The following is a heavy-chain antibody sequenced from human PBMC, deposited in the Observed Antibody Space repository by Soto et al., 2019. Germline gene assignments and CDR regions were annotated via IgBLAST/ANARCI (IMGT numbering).Heavy chain of an antibody. CDR3: ANGGESGREEHYYSGLDV. J-gene: IGHJ6*02. D-gene: IGHD5-12*01. CDR1: GFIFSSYG. Sequence: QMQLVESGGGVVQPGRSLRLSCAASGFIFSSYGMHWVRQAPGKGLEWVTVISYDGSIKYYGDSVKGRFTISRDNSKNKLYLQMNSLRAEDTAVYYCANGGESGREEHYYSGLDVWGQGTTVTVSS. CDR2: ISYDGSIK. V-gene: IGHV3-30*18.